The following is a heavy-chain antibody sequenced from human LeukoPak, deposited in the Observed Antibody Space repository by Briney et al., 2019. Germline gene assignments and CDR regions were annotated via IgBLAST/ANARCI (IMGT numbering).Heavy chain of an antibody. D-gene: IGHD6-6*01. CDR3: ARGPNSNWSGLDF. V-gene: IGHV3-74*01. Sequence: GGSLRLSCVASGFIFRDYTMNWVRQTPGKGLVWVSRISPTGSTTSYADSVKGRFTVSRDNAKNTLYLQVNNLRAEDTAVYYCARGPNSNWSGLDFWGQGTLLTVSP. J-gene: IGHJ4*02. CDR1: GFIFRDYT. CDR2: ISPTGSTT.